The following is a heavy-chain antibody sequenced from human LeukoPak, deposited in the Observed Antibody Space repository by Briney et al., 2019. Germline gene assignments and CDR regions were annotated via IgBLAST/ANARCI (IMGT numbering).Heavy chain of an antibody. CDR1: GFTFSSYS. V-gene: IGHV3-48*04. CDR3: ATSGIAVAGTWGTDY. Sequence: GGSLRLSCAASGFTFSSYSMNWVRQAPGKGLEWVSYITSSSSTIYYADSVKGRFTISRDNAKNSLYLQMNSLRAEDTAVYYCATSGIAVAGTWGTDYWGQGALVTVSS. D-gene: IGHD6-19*01. J-gene: IGHJ4*02. CDR2: ITSSSSTI.